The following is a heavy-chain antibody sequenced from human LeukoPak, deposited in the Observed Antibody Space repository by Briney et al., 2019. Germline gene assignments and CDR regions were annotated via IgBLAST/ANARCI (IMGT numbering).Heavy chain of an antibody. J-gene: IGHJ4*02. CDR1: GGSISSYY. CDR2: IHYSGSS. CDR3: AARERLDWILY. D-gene: IGHD3-9*01. V-gene: IGHV4-59*01. Sequence: PSETLSLTCTDSGGSISSYYWSWIRQPLGKGLEWIGYIHYSGSSNHNPSLKSRVTMSVDTSKNQLSLNLTSVTAADTAVYYCAARERLDWILYWGQGTLVTVSS.